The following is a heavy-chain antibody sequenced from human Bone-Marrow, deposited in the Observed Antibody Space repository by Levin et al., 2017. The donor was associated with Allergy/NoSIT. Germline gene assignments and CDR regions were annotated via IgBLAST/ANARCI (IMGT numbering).Heavy chain of an antibody. Sequence: GESLKISCAASGFTFSSYSMNWVRQAPGKGLEWVSSISSSSSYIYYADSVKGRFTISRDNAKNSLYLQMNSLRAEDTAVYYCARPNCSGGSCYSYYYYYMDVWGKGTTVTVSS. CDR1: GFTFSSYS. CDR3: ARPNCSGGSCYSYYYYYMDV. CDR2: ISSSSSYI. D-gene: IGHD2-15*01. V-gene: IGHV3-21*01. J-gene: IGHJ6*03.